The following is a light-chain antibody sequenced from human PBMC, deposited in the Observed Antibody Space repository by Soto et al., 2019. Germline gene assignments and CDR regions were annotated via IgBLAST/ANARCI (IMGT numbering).Light chain of an antibody. CDR2: GTS. CDR1: QSVDSRY. V-gene: IGKV3-20*01. Sequence: EIVLTQSPGTLSLSPGERATPSCRASQSVDSRYLAWYQQKPGQAPRLLIYGTSSRATGIPDRFSGSGSGTDFTLTISRLEPEVFALYYCQQYGSTPPFTFGPGTKVDIK. CDR3: QQYGSTPPFT. J-gene: IGKJ3*01.